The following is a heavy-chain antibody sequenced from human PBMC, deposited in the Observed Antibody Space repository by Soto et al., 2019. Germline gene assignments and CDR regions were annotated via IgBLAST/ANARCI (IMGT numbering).Heavy chain of an antibody. V-gene: IGHV1-69*13. D-gene: IGHD5-18*01. J-gene: IGHJ6*02. Sequence: SVKVSCKASGGTFSSYAISWVRQAPGQGLEWMGGIIPIFGTANYAQKFQGRVTITADESTSTAYMELSSLRSEDTAVYYCALRTAMATRGYYYGMDVWGQGTTVTVSS. CDR3: ALRTAMATRGYYYGMDV. CDR2: IIPIFGTA. CDR1: GGTFSSYA.